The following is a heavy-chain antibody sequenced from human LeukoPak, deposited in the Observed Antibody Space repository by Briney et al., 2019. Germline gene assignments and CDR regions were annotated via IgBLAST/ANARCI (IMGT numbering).Heavy chain of an antibody. J-gene: IGHJ4*02. CDR2: ISYDGSNK. V-gene: IGHV3-30-3*01. CDR1: GFTFSSYA. Sequence: GGSLRLSCAASGFTFSSYAMHWVRQAPGKGLEWVAVISYDGSNKYYADSVKGRFTISRDNSKNTLYLQMNSLRAEDTAVYYCARAHVLRFLEWLSLGDHWGQGTLVTVSS. D-gene: IGHD3-3*01. CDR3: ARAHVLRFLEWLSLGDH.